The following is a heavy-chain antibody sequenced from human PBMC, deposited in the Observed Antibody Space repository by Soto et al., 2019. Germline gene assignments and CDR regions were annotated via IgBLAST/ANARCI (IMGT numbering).Heavy chain of an antibody. Sequence: PSETLSLTCTVSGGSISSGDYYWSWIRQPPGKGLEWIGYIYHSGNTYYNPSLKSRVTISVDTSKKQFSLKVKSVIAADTAVYYCATGEGSASGILPAAINWFDPWGQGTLVTVSS. V-gene: IGHV4-30-4*02. CDR2: IYHSGNT. J-gene: IGHJ5*02. D-gene: IGHD2-2*02. CDR1: GGSISSGDYY. CDR3: ATGEGSASGILPAAINWFDP.